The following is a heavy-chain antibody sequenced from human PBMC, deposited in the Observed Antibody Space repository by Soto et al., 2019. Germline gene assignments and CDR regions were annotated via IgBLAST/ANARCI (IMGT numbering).Heavy chain of an antibody. CDR2: FDPEDGET. J-gene: IGHJ4*02. Sequence: ASVKVSCKVSGYTLTELSMHWVRQAPGKGLEWMGGFDPEDGETIYAQKFQGRVTMTEDTSTDTAYMELSSLRSEDTAVYYCATGAAGISKYSGSYTPGFDYWGQGTLVTVSS. V-gene: IGHV1-24*01. D-gene: IGHD1-26*01. CDR1: GYTLTELS. CDR3: ATGAAGISKYSGSYTPGFDY.